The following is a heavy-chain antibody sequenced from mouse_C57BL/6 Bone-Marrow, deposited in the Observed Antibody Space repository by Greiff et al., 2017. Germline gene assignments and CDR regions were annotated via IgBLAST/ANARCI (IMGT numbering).Heavy chain of an antibody. Sequence: QVQLQQSGAELMKPGASVKLSCKATGYTFTGYWIEWVKQRPVHGLEWIGEIFPGSGSTNYNEQFKGKATFTADTSSNTAYMQLSSLTTEDSAIYYCARWLLRLLDYWGQGTTLTVSS. CDR3: ARWLLRLLDY. V-gene: IGHV1-9*01. D-gene: IGHD2-3*01. CDR2: IFPGSGST. CDR1: GYTFTGYW. J-gene: IGHJ2*01.